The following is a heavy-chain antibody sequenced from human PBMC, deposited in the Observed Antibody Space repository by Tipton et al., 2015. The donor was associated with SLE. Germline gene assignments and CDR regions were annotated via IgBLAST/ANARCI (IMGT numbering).Heavy chain of an antibody. Sequence: TLSLTCSVSGVSISGYYCSWIRQPPGKGLEWVGFIYHNGATKYNPTLKNRLSISIDTTKNQFSLKLTSVTAADSAVYYCTRGHFNSGTFPYYNYYCYMDVWGKGTAVTVSS. V-gene: IGHV4-59*01. J-gene: IGHJ6*03. D-gene: IGHD3-10*01. CDR3: TRGHFNSGTFPYYNYYCYMDV. CDR1: GVSISGYY. CDR2: IYHNGAT.